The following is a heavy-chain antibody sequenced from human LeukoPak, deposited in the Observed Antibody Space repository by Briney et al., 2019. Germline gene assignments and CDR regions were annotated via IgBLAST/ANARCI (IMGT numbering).Heavy chain of an antibody. CDR3: ARDPYSGSYGAYYYYYMDV. J-gene: IGHJ6*03. V-gene: IGHV3-23*01. CDR1: GGSISSSSYY. CDR2: ISGSTGRT. D-gene: IGHD1-26*01. Sequence: ETLSLTCTVSGGSISSSSYYWGWVRQAPGKGLEWVSAISGSTGRTYYADSVKGRFTISRDNAKNSLYLQLNSLRAEDTAIYYCARDPYSGSYGAYYYYYMDVWGKGTTVTISS.